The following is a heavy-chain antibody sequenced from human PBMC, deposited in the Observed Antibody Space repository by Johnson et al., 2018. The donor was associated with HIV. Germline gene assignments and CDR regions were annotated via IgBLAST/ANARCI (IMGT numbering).Heavy chain of an antibody. J-gene: IGHJ3*02. CDR1: GFTFSSYT. Sequence: QMLLVESGGGVVQPGRSLRLSCAASGFTFSSYTMHWVRQAPGKGLEWVAFFSYDGSNKYYADSVKGRFTISRDNSKNTLYLQMNSLRAEDTAVYYCARPDTYRYTDGRVGAFDIWGQGTVVTVSP. CDR3: ARPDTYRYTDGRVGAFDI. D-gene: IGHD1-26*01. CDR2: FSYDGSNK. V-gene: IGHV3-30-3*01.